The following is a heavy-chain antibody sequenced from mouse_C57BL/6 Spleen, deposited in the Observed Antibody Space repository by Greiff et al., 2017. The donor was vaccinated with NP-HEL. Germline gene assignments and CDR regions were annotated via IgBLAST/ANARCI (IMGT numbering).Heavy chain of an antibody. D-gene: IGHD4-1*01. CDR3: AREINWSRGAWFAY. Sequence: QVQLQQSGAELVKPGASVKLSCKASGYTFTSYWMHWVKQRPGRGLEWIGRIDPNSGGTKYNEKFKSKATLTVDKPSSTAYMQLSSLTSEDSAVYYCAREINWSRGAWFAYWGQGTLVTVSA. CDR2: IDPNSGGT. CDR1: GYTFTSYW. V-gene: IGHV1-72*01. J-gene: IGHJ3*01.